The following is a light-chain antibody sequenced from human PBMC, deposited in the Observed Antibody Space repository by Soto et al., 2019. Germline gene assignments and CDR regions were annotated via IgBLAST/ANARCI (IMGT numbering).Light chain of an antibody. CDR2: EAS. Sequence: DIQMTQSPSTLSPSVGDRVTITCQPSQSISSCLAWYQQKPGKAPKLLIYEASSLESGVPSRFSGSGSGTEFTLTISRLQADDFATYYCQQYNSYPYTFGQGTKLEIK. J-gene: IGKJ2*01. CDR3: QQYNSYPYT. V-gene: IGKV1-5*01. CDR1: QSISSC.